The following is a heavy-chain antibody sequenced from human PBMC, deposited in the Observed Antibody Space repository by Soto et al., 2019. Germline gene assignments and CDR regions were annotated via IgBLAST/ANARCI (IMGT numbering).Heavy chain of an antibody. CDR2: IYHSGIT. D-gene: IGHD3-10*01. V-gene: IGHV4-38-2*01. CDR3: ARLPYGSGSYYLGNDAFDI. J-gene: IGHJ3*02. Sequence: TSETLSLTCAVSGYSISSGYYWGWIRQPPGKGLEWIGSIYHSGITYYNPSLKSRVTISVDTSKNQFSLKLSSVTAADTAVYYCARLPYGSGSYYLGNDAFDIWGQGTMVTVSS. CDR1: GYSISSGYY.